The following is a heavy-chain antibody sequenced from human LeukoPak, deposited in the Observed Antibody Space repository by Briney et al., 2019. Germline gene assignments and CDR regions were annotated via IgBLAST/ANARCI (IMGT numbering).Heavy chain of an antibody. CDR2: FDPEDGET. D-gene: IGHD3-10*01. CDR3: ATRGSKVRGVIKVYYYYYGMDV. V-gene: IGHV1-24*01. J-gene: IGHJ6*02. CDR1: GYTLTELS. Sequence: ASVTVSCKVSGYTLTELSMHWVRQAPGKGLEWMGGFDPEDGETIYAQKFQGRVTMTEDTSTDTAYMELSSLRSEDTAVYYCATRGSKVRGVIKVYYYYYGMDVWGQGTTVTVSS.